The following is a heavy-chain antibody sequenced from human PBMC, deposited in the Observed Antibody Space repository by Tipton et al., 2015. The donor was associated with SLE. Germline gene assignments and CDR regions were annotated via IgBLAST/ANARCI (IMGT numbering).Heavy chain of an antibody. CDR3: ARGARGNSYGSDEDFDY. V-gene: IGHV4-59*01. D-gene: IGHD5-18*01. CDR2: IYYSGST. CDR1: GDSISDNY. Sequence: TLSLTCSVSGDSISDNYWSWIRQPPGKGLEWIGYIYYSGSTNYNPSLKSRVTISVDTSKNQFSLRLSSVTTADTAVYYCARGARGNSYGSDEDFDYWGQGTLVTVSS. J-gene: IGHJ4*02.